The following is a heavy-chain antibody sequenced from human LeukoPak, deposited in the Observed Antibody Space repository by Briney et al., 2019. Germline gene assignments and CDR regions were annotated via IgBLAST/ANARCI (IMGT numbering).Heavy chain of an antibody. CDR2: ISGIGGNT. Sequence: PGGSLRLSCAASGFIFSNYAMSWVRQAPGKGLEWVSGISGIGGNTYYADSVKGRFTISRDNSKNTVSLQMNSLRAEDTAVYFCAKRGGGFDPWGQGTLVTVSS. J-gene: IGHJ5*02. D-gene: IGHD3-10*01. CDR3: AKRGGGFDP. CDR1: GFIFSNYA. V-gene: IGHV3-23*01.